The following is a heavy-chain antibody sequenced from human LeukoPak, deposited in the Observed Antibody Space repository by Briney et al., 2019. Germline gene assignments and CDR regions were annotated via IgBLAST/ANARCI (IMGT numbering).Heavy chain of an antibody. CDR2: ISAYNGNT. D-gene: IGHD6-13*01. CDR3: ARDRAAAGKGMDV. V-gene: IGHV1-18*01. Sequence: EASVKVSCKASGYTFTSYGISWVRQAPGQGLEWMGWISAYNGNTNYAQKLQGRVTMTTDTSTSTAYMGLRSLRSDDTAVYYCARDRAAAGKGMDVWGQGTTVTVSS. J-gene: IGHJ6*02. CDR1: GYTFTSYG.